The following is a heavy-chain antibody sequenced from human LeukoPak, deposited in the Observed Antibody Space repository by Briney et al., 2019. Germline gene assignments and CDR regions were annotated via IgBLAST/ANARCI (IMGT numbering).Heavy chain of an antibody. CDR2: IYYGENT. Sequence: MASETLSLTCTVSGGSISSGPYYWGWIRQPPGKGLEWIGNIYYGENTYYNPSLKSRVTISIDTSKNQFSLKLSSVTAADTAVYYCARDRTAELRYFDWLFPGWFDPWGQGTLVTVSS. CDR1: GGSISSGPYY. J-gene: IGHJ5*02. D-gene: IGHD3-9*01. V-gene: IGHV4-39*07. CDR3: ARDRTAELRYFDWLFPGWFDP.